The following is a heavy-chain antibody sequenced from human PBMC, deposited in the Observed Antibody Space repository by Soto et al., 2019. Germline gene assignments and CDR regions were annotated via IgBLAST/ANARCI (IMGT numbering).Heavy chain of an antibody. CDR1: GFTFSSYS. D-gene: IGHD3-16*01. CDR3: ARDRMITFGGRHMDV. V-gene: IGHV3-48*02. CDR2: ISSSSSTI. J-gene: IGHJ6*02. Sequence: EVQLVESGGGLVQPRGSLRLSCAASGFTFSSYSMNWVRQAPGKGLEWVSYISSSSSTIYYADSVKGRFTISRDNAKNSLYLQMNSLRDEDTAVYYCARDRMITFGGRHMDVWSQGTTVTVSS.